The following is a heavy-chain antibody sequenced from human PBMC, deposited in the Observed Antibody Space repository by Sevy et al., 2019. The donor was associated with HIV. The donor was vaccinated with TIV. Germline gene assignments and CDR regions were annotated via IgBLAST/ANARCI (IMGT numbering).Heavy chain of an antibody. CDR1: GFTFSNYY. CDR3: ARDLRRRVFGVVINGMDV. Sequence: GGSLRLSCAASGFTFSNYYMSWIRQAPGKGLEWVSYISGSGSTIYYADSVKGRFTISRDNARTSLFLQMDSLRAEDTALYYCARDLRRRVFGVVINGMDVWGQGTTVTVSS. D-gene: IGHD3-3*01. CDR2: ISGSGSTI. V-gene: IGHV3-11*04. J-gene: IGHJ6*02.